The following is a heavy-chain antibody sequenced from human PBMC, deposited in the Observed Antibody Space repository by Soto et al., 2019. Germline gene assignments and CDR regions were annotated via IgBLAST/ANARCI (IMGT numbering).Heavy chain of an antibody. V-gene: IGHV1-3*01. Sequence: ASVKVSCKASGYTFTSYAMHWVRQAPGQRLEWMGWINAGNGNTKYSQKLQGRVTMTTDTSTSTAYMELRSLRSDDTAVYYCASYSGRYCYHRNGYTIYNNYCGQESLLTVS. D-gene: IGHD2-21*01. J-gene: IGHJ4*02. CDR3: ASYSGRYCYHRNGYTIYNNY. CDR2: INAGNGNT. CDR1: GYTFTSYA.